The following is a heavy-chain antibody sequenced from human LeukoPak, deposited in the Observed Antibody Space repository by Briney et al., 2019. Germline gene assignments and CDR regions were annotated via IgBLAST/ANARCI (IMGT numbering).Heavy chain of an antibody. D-gene: IGHD1-26*01. CDR3: ARLGTELPFDP. Sequence: SETLSLTCTVSGGSISSSSYYWGWIRQPPGKGLEWIGSIYYSGSTYYNPSLKSRVTISVDTSKNQFSLKLSSVTAADTAAYYCARLGTELPFDPWGQGTLVTVSS. V-gene: IGHV4-39*01. CDR1: GGSISSSSYY. J-gene: IGHJ5*02. CDR2: IYYSGST.